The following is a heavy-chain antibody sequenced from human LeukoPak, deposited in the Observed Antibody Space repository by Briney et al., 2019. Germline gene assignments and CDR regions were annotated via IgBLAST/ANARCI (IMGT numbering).Heavy chain of an antibody. J-gene: IGHJ4*02. CDR2: IRSKANSYAT. CDR3: TTVDTTMV. V-gene: IGHV3-73*01. Sequence: GGSLKLSCAASGLTFSASTMHWVRQASGKGLEWVGRIRSKANSYATAYAASVKGRFTISRDDSKNTAYLQMNSLETEDTAVYYCTTVDTTMVWGQGTLVTVSS. D-gene: IGHD5-18*01. CDR1: GLTFSAST.